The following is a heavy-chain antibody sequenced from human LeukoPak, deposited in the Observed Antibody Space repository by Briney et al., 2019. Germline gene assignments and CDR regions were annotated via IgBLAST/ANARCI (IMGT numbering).Heavy chain of an antibody. CDR1: GYTSTSYG. D-gene: IGHD3-10*01. J-gene: IGHJ4*02. V-gene: IGHV1-18*01. CDR2: ISAYNGNT. Sequence: ASVKVSCKASGYTSTSYGISWVRQAPGQGLEWMGWISAYNGNTNYAQKLQGRVTMTTDTSTSTAYMELRSLRSDDTAVYYCARDYGSGSYHYFDYWGQGTLVTVPS. CDR3: ARDYGSGSYHYFDY.